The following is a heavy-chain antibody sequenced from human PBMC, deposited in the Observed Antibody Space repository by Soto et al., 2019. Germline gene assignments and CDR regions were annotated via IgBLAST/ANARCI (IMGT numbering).Heavy chain of an antibody. J-gene: IGHJ3*02. D-gene: IGHD2-21*01. CDR1: GGTFSSYA. Sequence: GASVKVSCKASGGTFSSYAISWVRQAPGQGLEWMGGIIPIFGTANYAQKFQGRVTITADESTSTAYMELSSLRSEDTAVYYCARGGLVAVVVNATQTDAFDIWGQGTMVTVSS. CDR2: IIPIFGTA. CDR3: ARGGLVAVVVNATQTDAFDI. V-gene: IGHV1-69*13.